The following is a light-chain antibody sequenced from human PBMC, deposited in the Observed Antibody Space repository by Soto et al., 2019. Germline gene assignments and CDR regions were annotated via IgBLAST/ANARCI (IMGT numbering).Light chain of an antibody. V-gene: IGLV2-14*03. CDR2: NVF. Sequence: QSVLTQPASVSGSPGQSITISCTGTSRDVGGYNYVSWYQKNPGKAPKLMIYNVFNRPSGVSDRFSGSKSGNTASLTISGPQAEDEADYYCSSYSNIPTLYVFGTGTKVTVL. CDR3: SSYSNIPTLYV. CDR1: SRDVGGYNY. J-gene: IGLJ1*01.